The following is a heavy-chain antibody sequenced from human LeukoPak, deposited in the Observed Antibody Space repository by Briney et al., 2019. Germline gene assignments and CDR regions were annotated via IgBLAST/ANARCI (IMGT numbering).Heavy chain of an antibody. CDR3: ALCSEAAFDI. D-gene: IGHD2-15*01. Sequence: PSETLSLTCAVYGGSFSGYYWNWIRQPPGKGLEWIGEINHSGSTNYNPSLKSRVTISVDTSKNQFSLKLSSVTAADTAVYYCALCSEAAFDIWGQGTMVTVSS. CDR2: INHSGST. J-gene: IGHJ3*02. V-gene: IGHV4-34*01. CDR1: GGSFSGYY.